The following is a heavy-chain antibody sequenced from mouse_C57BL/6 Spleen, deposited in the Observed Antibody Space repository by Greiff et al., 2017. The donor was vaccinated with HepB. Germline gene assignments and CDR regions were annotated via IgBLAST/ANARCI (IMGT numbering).Heavy chain of an antibody. CDR1: GYTFTSYW. Sequence: QVQLQQPGAELVKPGASVKLSCKASGYTFTSYWMHWVKQRPGQGLEWIGMIHPNSGSTNYNEKFKSKATLTVDKSSSTAYMQLSSLTSEDSAVYYCARRRYDGYSYFDYWGQGTTLTVSS. CDR3: ARRRYDGYSYFDY. D-gene: IGHD2-3*01. V-gene: IGHV1-64*01. J-gene: IGHJ2*01. CDR2: IHPNSGST.